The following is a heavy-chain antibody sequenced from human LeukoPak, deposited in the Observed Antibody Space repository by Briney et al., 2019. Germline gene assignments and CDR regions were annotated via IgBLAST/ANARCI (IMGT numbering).Heavy chain of an antibody. J-gene: IGHJ3*02. CDR2: IWYDGSNK. Sequence: GGSLRLSCAASGFTFNTYGMHWVRQAPGKGLEWVAVIWYDGSNKYYADSVKGRFTISRDNSKNTLYLQMNSLRAEDTAVYYCARVGWVGATPGAFDIWGQGTMVTVSS. V-gene: IGHV3-33*08. CDR3: ARVGWVGATPGAFDI. D-gene: IGHD1-26*01. CDR1: GFTFNTYG.